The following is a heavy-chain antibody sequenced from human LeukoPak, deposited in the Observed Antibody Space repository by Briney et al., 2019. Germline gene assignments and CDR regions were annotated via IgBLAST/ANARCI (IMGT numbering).Heavy chain of an antibody. J-gene: IGHJ5*02. D-gene: IGHD2-15*01. Sequence: GASVKVSCKASGYTFTSYGISWVRQAPGQGLEWMGWISAYNGNTNYAQKLQGRVTMTTDTSTSTAYMELRSLRSDDTAVYYCAREGCSGGSCYPSPPFDPWGQGTLVTVSS. V-gene: IGHV1-18*04. CDR3: AREGCSGGSCYPSPPFDP. CDR2: ISAYNGNT. CDR1: GYTFTSYG.